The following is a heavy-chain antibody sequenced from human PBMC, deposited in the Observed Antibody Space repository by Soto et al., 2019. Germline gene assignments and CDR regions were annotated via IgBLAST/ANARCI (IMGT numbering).Heavy chain of an antibody. V-gene: IGHV1-69*13. CDR1: GGTFSSYA. J-gene: IGHJ6*02. CDR2: IVPSFGTA. D-gene: IGHD2-2*01. CDR3: ARDANGGSVAVVPAEPIKKLSNYYGMDG. Sequence: SGKVSYRASGGTFSSYAISWVRQAPGQGLEWMVGIVPSFGTANYAQQFHGRVTITADESTRTADIDLSSVRCEDTGVYCCARDANGGSVAVVPAEPIKKLSNYYGMDGWGQGTTVTVSS.